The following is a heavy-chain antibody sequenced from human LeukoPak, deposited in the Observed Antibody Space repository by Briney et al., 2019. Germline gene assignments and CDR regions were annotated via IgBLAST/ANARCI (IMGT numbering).Heavy chain of an antibody. V-gene: IGHV4-4*07. J-gene: IGHJ5*02. CDR1: GGSIGSYY. CDR3: ARDDGTEGWFDP. CDR2: IYTSGST. Sequence: SETLSLTCTVSGGSIGSYYWSWIRQPAGKGLEWIGRIYTSGSTNYNPSLKSRVTMSVDTSKNQSSLKLSSVTAADTAVYYCARDDGTEGWFDPWGQGTLVTVSS.